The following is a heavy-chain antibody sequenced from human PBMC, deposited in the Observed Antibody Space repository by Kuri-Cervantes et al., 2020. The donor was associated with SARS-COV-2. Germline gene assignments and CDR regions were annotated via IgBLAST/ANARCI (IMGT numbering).Heavy chain of an antibody. D-gene: IGHD4-17*01. CDR1: GFTFDDYG. V-gene: IGHV3-20*04. CDR3: ARDHGDYYFDY. J-gene: IGHJ4*02. CDR2: INWNGGST. Sequence: GESLKISCAASGFTFDDYGMSWVRQAPGKGLEWVSGINWNGGSTGYEDSVKGRFTISRDNAKNSLYLQMNSLRAEDTAVYYCARDHGDYYFDYWGQGTLVTVSS.